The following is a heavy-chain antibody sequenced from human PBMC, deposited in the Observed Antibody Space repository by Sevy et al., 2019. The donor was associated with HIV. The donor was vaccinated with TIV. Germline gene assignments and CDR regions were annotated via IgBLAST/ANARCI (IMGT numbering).Heavy chain of an antibody. CDR3: ARDFTIFGVVSGIDY. CDR2: ISDDSRYI. CDR1: GFTFRSYS. V-gene: IGHV3-21*01. D-gene: IGHD3-3*01. Sequence: GGSLSLSCAASGFTFRSYSMNWVRQAPGKGLEWLSSISDDSRYIYYSDSVKGRFTISRANAKSTLYQQMNSLRVEDTAIYSCARDFTIFGVVSGIDYWGQGNLVTVSS. J-gene: IGHJ4*02.